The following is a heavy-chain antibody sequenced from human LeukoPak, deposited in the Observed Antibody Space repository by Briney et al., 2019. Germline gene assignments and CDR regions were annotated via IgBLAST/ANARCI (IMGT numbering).Heavy chain of an antibody. CDR1: GGSISSSRYY. Sequence: SETLSLTCTVSGGSISSSRYYWGYIRQPPGKGLEWLGSIYYTGSTYYNPSLKSRVTVSVDTSKNQFSLKLNSVTAADTAVNYCVRHDLIGITGGNFDYWGQGTLVSVSS. CDR2: IYYTGST. J-gene: IGHJ4*02. V-gene: IGHV4-39*01. D-gene: IGHD1-14*01. CDR3: VRHDLIGITGGNFDY.